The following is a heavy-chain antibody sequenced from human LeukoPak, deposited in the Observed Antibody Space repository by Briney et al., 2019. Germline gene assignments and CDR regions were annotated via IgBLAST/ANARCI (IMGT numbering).Heavy chain of an antibody. CDR1: TFTFSNYW. CDR3: VKDLSYDSSGYYFDF. CDR2: INKDETEI. V-gene: IGHV3-7*04. D-gene: IGHD3-22*01. J-gene: IGHJ4*02. Sequence: SAGSLRLSCAASTFTFSNYWMSWVRQGPGNGREWLANINKDETEIYYVDSVKGRFTISTDNSKDSMYLQMDTLSSEAADFYSCVKDLSYDSSGYYFDFWGQGTLVTVS.